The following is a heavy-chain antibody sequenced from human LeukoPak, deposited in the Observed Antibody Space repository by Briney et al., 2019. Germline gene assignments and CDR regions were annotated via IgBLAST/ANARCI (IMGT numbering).Heavy chain of an antibody. CDR3: AKDSHYYDSSGYYRN. V-gene: IGHV3-9*01. J-gene: IGHJ4*02. CDR2: ISWNSGSI. D-gene: IGHD3-22*01. Sequence: GGSLRLSCAASGFTFSSYWMHWVRQAPGKGLEWVSGISWNSGSIGYADSVKGRFTISRDNAKNSLYLQMNSLRAEDTALYYCAKDSHYYDSSGYYRNWGQGTLVTVSS. CDR1: GFTFSSYW.